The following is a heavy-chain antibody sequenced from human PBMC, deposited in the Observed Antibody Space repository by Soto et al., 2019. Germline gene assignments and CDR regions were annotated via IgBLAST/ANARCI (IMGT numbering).Heavy chain of an antibody. CDR2: IIPIFGTA. CDR3: AFDSSGYYRNAPYDY. CDR1: GGTFSSYA. Sequence: SVKVSCKASGGTFSSYAISWVRQAPGQGLEWMGGIIPIFGTANYAQKFQGRVTITADKSTSTAYMELSSLRSEDTAVYYCAFDSSGYYRNAPYDYWGQGTLVTVSS. V-gene: IGHV1-69*06. J-gene: IGHJ4*02. D-gene: IGHD3-22*01.